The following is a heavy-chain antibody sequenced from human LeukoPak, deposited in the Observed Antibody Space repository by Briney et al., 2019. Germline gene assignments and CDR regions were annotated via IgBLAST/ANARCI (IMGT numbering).Heavy chain of an antibody. J-gene: IGHJ6*03. CDR3: ARDRLLEDRDYYYYYYMDV. CDR2: INHSGST. D-gene: IGHD1-1*01. CDR1: GGSFSGYY. V-gene: IGHV4-34*01. Sequence: SETLSLTCAVYGGSFSGYYWSWIRQPPGKGLEWIGEINHSGSTNYNPSLKSRVTISVDTSKNQFSLKLSSVTAADTAVYYCARDRLLEDRDYYYYYYMDVWGKGTTVTVSS.